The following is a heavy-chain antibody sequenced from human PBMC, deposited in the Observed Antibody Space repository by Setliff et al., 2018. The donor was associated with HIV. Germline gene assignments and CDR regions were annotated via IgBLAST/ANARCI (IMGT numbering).Heavy chain of an antibody. J-gene: IGHJ3*02. V-gene: IGHV1-58*01. Sequence: SVKVSCKASGFTFTNSAVQWVRQARGQRLEWIGWIVVGSGNTNYAQKFQERVTITRDMSTSRAYMELSGLRTEDTAVYYCAADPQTGTTSYDAFGIWGQGTMVTVSS. CDR3: AADPQTGTTSYDAFGI. CDR2: IVVGSGNT. CDR1: GFTFTNSA. D-gene: IGHD1-7*01.